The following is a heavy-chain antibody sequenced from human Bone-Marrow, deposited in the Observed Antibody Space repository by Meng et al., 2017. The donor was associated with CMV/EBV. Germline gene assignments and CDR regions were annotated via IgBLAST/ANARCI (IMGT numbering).Heavy chain of an antibody. CDR3: ARTASYSNYHYYYYGMDV. CDR2: IYYSGST. J-gene: IGHJ6*02. CDR1: GGSISSSSYY. Sequence: GSLRLSCTVSGGSISSSSYYWGWIRQPPGKGLEWIGSIYYSGSTYYNPSLKSRVTISVDTSKNQFSLKLSSVTAADTAVYYCARTASYSNYHYYYYGMDVWGQGTTVTVSS. D-gene: IGHD4-11*01. V-gene: IGHV4-39*01.